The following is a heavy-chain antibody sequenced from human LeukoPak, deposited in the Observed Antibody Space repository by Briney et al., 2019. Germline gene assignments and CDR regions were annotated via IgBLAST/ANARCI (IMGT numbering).Heavy chain of an antibody. CDR2: ISGSGGST. CDR3: AKFASIVVVPAAMPAFDY. CDR1: GFTFSSYA. Sequence: GGSLRLSCAASGFTFSSYAMSWVRQAPGKGLEWVSAISGSGGSTYYADSVKGRFTISRDNSKNTLYLQMNSLRAEDTAVYYCAKFASIVVVPAAMPAFDYWGKGTLVTVSS. D-gene: IGHD2-2*01. V-gene: IGHV3-23*01. J-gene: IGHJ4*02.